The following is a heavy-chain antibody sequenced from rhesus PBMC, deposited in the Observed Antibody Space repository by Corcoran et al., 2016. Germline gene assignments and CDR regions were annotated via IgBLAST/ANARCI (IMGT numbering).Heavy chain of an antibody. CDR3: ASGHGSLDV. CDR2: FYGSRGNT. V-gene: IGHV4S7*01. J-gene: IGHJ5-2*02. Sequence: QVQLQESGPGLVKPPETLSLTCAVSGGAISDTYYWNWIRQPPGKGLEWIGNFYGSRGNTSNNPSLRSRVPSSKHTSKTQFALKLSSVTAADTAVYYCASGHGSLDVWGRGVLVTVSS. CDR1: GGAISDTYY.